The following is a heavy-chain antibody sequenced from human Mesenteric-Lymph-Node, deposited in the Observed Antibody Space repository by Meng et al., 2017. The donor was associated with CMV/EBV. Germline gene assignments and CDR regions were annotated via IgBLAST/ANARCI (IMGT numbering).Heavy chain of an antibody. CDR1: GGSFSDTNYY. CDR2: IYYTGNT. Sequence: SETLSLTCTVSGGSFSDTNYYWGWIRQPPGTGLEWIGSIYYTGNTYYNPSLKSRLTISVDTSKNQFSLRLSSVNAADTAVYYCASYRPAESFHVWGQGTMVTVSS. CDR3: ASYRPAESFHV. V-gene: IGHV4-39*07. D-gene: IGHD1-14*01. J-gene: IGHJ3*01.